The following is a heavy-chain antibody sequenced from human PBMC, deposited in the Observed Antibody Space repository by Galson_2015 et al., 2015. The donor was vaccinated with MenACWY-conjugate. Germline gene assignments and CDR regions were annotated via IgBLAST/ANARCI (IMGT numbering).Heavy chain of an antibody. CDR3: ARWLPGTFDAFDM. V-gene: IGHV1-18*01. CDR2: ISAYNGNT. J-gene: IGHJ3*02. CDR1: GYTFTSYG. Sequence: SVKVSCKASGYTFTSYGITWVRQAPGQGLEWMGWISAYNGNTNYAQKLQGRVTMTTDTSTSTAYMELRSLRSDDTAVYYCARWLPGTFDAFDMWGQGTMVTISS. D-gene: IGHD5-12*01.